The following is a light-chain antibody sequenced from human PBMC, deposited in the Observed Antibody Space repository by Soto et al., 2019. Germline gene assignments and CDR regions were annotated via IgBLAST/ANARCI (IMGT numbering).Light chain of an antibody. CDR1: QSVSSN. CDR2: GAS. V-gene: IGKV3-15*01. Sequence: EIVLTQSPATLSVSPGEGATLSCRASQSVSSNLAWYQQRPGQAPRLLIYGASTRATGIPARFSGSGSGTEFTLPISSLQSEDFAVYYCQQYNTWPWTFGQGTKVEIK. J-gene: IGKJ1*01. CDR3: QQYNTWPWT.